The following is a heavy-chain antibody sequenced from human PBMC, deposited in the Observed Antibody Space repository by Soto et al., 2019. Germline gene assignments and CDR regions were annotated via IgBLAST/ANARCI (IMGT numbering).Heavy chain of an antibody. CDR1: GDSISSYY. D-gene: IGHD3-3*01. Sequence: SETLSLTCTVSGDSISSYYWSWIRQPPAKGLEWIGYIYYSGSTNYNPSLKSRVTISVDTSKNQFSLKLSSVTAADTAVYYCARLSRVVIINYYYYMDVWGKGTTVTVSS. CDR2: IYYSGST. CDR3: ARLSRVVIINYYYYMDV. V-gene: IGHV4-59*08. J-gene: IGHJ6*03.